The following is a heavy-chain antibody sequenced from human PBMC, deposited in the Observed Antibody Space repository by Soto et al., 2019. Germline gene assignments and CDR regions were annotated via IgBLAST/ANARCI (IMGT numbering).Heavy chain of an antibody. CDR3: VTLALGKFDY. Sequence: GGSLRLSCAASGFTFSSYAMSWVRQAPGKGLEWVSAISGSGGSTYYADSVKGRFTISRDNSKNKLYLQMDSLRAEDTAVYYCVTLALGKFDYWGQGNLVTVSS. D-gene: IGHD1-26*01. CDR2: ISGSGGST. CDR1: GFTFSSYA. V-gene: IGHV3-23*01. J-gene: IGHJ4*02.